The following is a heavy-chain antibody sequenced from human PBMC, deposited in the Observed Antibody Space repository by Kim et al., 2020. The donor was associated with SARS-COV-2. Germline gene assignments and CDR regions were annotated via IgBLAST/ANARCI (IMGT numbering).Heavy chain of an antibody. D-gene: IGHD5-18*01. J-gene: IGHJ4*02. CDR3: ARTNVDTAMVYLY. Sequence: SPSVQGQVTISADKSISTAYLQWSSLKASDTAMYYCARTNVDTAMVYLYWGQGTLVTVSS. V-gene: IGHV5-51*01.